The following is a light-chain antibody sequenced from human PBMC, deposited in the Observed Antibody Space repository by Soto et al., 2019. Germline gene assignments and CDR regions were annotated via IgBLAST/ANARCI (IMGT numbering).Light chain of an antibody. V-gene: IGKV1-5*03. CDR2: RAS. CDR3: QQYHIYSGT. J-gene: IGKJ1*01. Sequence: DIQMTQSPSTLSASVGDSVTITCRASQSISSWLAWYQQRPGKPPNLLIYRASTLASGVPSRFSGSGSGTEFTLTINSLQPDDFATYDCQQYHIYSGTFGQGTKVDI. CDR1: QSISSW.